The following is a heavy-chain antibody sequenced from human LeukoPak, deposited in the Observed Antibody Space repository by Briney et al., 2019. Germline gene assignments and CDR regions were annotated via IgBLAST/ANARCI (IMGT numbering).Heavy chain of an antibody. CDR2: IKQDGSEK. J-gene: IGHJ4*02. Sequence: PGGSLRLSCAASGFSFSSSWMTWVRQAPGKGLEWVANIKQDGSEKYYVDSVKGRFTISRDNAKNSLYLQMNSLRAEDTALYYCARDPWNATPFDYWGQGTLVTVS. CDR1: GFSFSSSW. CDR3: ARDPWNATPFDY. V-gene: IGHV3-7*01. D-gene: IGHD1-1*01.